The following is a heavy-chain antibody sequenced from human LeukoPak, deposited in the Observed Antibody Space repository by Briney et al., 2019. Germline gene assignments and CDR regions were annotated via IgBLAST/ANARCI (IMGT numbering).Heavy chain of an antibody. J-gene: IGHJ4*02. CDR1: GFTFSSYA. Sequence: GGSLRLSCAASGFTFSSYAMSWVRQAPGKGLEWVSTNSGSGGSTYYADSVKGRFTISRDNSKNTLYLQMNGLRAEDTAVYYCAKVVGATTRGYFDYWGQGTLVTVSS. CDR3: AKVVGATTRGYFDY. D-gene: IGHD1-26*01. CDR2: NSGSGGST. V-gene: IGHV3-23*01.